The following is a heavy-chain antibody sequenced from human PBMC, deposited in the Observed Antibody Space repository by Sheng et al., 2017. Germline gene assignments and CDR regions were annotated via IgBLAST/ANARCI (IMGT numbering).Heavy chain of an antibody. D-gene: IGHD3-16*01. Sequence: QVQLVQSGAEVKKPGSSVKVSCKASGGTFSSYAISWVRQAPGQGLEWMGGIIPIFGTANYAQKFQGRVTITTDESTSTAYMELSSLRSEDTAVYYCARDSHYDYIWGRPFFDIWGQGTMVTVSS. V-gene: IGHV1-69*05. CDR3: ARDSHYDYIWGRPFFDI. CDR1: GGTFSSYA. CDR2: IIPIFGTA. J-gene: IGHJ3*02.